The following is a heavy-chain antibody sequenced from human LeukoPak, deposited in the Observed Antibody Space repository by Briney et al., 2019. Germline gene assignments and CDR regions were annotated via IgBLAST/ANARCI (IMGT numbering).Heavy chain of an antibody. CDR1: GGSISSYY. D-gene: IGHD4-17*01. CDR2: IYYSGST. CDR3: ARRNGYGDYAPAFDI. V-gene: IGHV4-59*08. J-gene: IGHJ3*02. Sequence: SETLSLTCTVSGGSISSYYWSWIRQPPGKGLEWIGYIYYSGSTNYNPSLKSRVTISVDTSKNQFSLRLSSVTAADTAVYYCARRNGYGDYAPAFDIWGQGTVVTVSS.